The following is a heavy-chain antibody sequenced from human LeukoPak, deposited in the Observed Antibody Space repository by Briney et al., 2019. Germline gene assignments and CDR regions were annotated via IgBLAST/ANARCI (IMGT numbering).Heavy chain of an antibody. CDR3: ASANWAGGLDFDY. CDR1: GYTFTDYY. Sequence: ASVKVSCKASGYTFTDYYIHWVRQAPGQGLEWMGWVYPYSGGTNYAKKFQGRVTMTRDTSISTAYMEQNRLGPDDTAVYYCASANWAGGLDFDYWGQGTLVTVSS. V-gene: IGHV1-2*02. J-gene: IGHJ4*02. CDR2: VYPYSGGT. D-gene: IGHD3-9*01.